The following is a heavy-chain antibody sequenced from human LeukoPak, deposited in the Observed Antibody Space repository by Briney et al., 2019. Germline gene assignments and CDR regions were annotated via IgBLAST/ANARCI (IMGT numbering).Heavy chain of an antibody. V-gene: IGHV3-7*01. Sequence: GGSLRLSCAGSGFTFSRYWMTWVRQAPGKRLEWMANIKPDGSQENYVDSAKGRFTISRDNAKESLFLQMNSLRDEDTAVYYCVRVGFSDEGFDHWGQGTLVTVSS. CDR3: VRVGFSDEGFDH. CDR2: IKPDGSQE. CDR1: GFTFSRYW. J-gene: IGHJ4*02. D-gene: IGHD2-21*01.